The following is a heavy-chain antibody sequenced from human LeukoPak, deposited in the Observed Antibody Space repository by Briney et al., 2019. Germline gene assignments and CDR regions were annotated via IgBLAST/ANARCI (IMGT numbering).Heavy chain of an antibody. CDR3: ARGAHYYDSSGYYWRGDY. Sequence: GRSLRLSCAASGFTFSSYAMDWVRQAPGKGLEWVAFISYDGSNKYYADSVKGRFTISRDNSKNTLYLQMDSLRAEDTAVYYCARGAHYYDSSGYYWRGDYWGQGTLVTVSS. CDR2: ISYDGSNK. D-gene: IGHD3-22*01. V-gene: IGHV3-30-3*01. CDR1: GFTFSSYA. J-gene: IGHJ4*02.